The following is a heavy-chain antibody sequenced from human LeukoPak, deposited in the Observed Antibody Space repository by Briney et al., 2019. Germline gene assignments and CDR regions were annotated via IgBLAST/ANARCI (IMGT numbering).Heavy chain of an antibody. D-gene: IGHD6-13*01. J-gene: IGHJ4*02. V-gene: IGHV3-48*01. Sequence: PGGSLRLSCAASGFTFSSYSMNWVRQAPGKGLKRVSYISSSSSTIYYADSVKGRFTISRDNAKNSLYLQMNSLRAEDTAVYYCARDLRTMVLAAAGTVYWGQGTLVTVSS. CDR3: ARDLRTMVLAAAGTVY. CDR2: ISSSSSTI. CDR1: GFTFSSYS.